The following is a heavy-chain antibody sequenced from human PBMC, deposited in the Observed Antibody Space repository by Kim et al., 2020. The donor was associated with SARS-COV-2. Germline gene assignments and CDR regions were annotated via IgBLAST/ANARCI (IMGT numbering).Heavy chain of an antibody. D-gene: IGHD3-22*01. CDR2: INHSGST. CDR3: ARGSSDYYDSSGYYYSPRSIDY. V-gene: IGHV4-34*01. J-gene: IGHJ4*02. Sequence: SETLSLTCAVYGGSFSGYYWSWIRQPPGKGLEWIGEINHSGSTNYNPSLKSRVTISVDTSKNQFSLKLSSVTAADTAVYYCARGSSDYYDSSGYYYSPRSIDYWGQGTLVTVSS. CDR1: GGSFSGYY.